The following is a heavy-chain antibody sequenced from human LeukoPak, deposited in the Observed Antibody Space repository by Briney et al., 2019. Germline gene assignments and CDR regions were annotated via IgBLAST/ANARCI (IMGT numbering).Heavy chain of an antibody. V-gene: IGHV1-69*01. CDR1: GGTFSSYA. D-gene: IGHD2-2*02. CDR3: ARVEYCSSTSCYSPKRNYYYYGMDV. Sequence: ASVKVSCKASGGTFSSYAISWVRQAPGQGLEWMGGIIPIFGTANYAQKFQGRVTITADESTSTAYMELSSLRSEDTAVYYCARVEYCSSTSCYSPKRNYYYYGMDVWGQGTTVTVSS. J-gene: IGHJ6*02. CDR2: IIPIFGTA.